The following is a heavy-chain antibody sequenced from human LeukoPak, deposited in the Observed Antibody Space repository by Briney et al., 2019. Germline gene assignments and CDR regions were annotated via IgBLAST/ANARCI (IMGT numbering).Heavy chain of an antibody. CDR1: GGSISSYY. J-gene: IGHJ6*03. V-gene: IGHV4-59*08. CDR2: IYYSGST. Sequence: SETLSLTCTVSGGSISSYYWSWIRQPRGKGLGWIGYIYYSGSTNYNPSLESRVTISVDTSKNQFSLKLSSVTAADTAVYYCARRMDYYYYMDVWGKGTTVTVSS. CDR3: ARRMDYYYYMDV.